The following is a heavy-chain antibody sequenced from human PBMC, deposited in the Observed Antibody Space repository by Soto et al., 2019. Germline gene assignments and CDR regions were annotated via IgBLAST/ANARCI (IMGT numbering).Heavy chain of an antibody. CDR3: ARVSSWELRFFDF. D-gene: IGHD1-26*01. Sequence: QIQLVQYGDEVKKPGASVKVSCKTSGYTFPTHGITWVRQAPGQGLDWMGWINTSSGNTKSPQTFRGRVTITIDISSSTAYMEVKSLRSDDTAVYYCARVSSWELRFFDFWGQGTLVTVSS. CDR1: GYTFPTHG. V-gene: IGHV1-18*01. J-gene: IGHJ4*02. CDR2: INTSSGNT.